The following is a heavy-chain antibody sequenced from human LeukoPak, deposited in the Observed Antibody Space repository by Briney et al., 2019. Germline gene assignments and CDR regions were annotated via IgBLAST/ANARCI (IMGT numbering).Heavy chain of an antibody. V-gene: IGHV4-61*02. CDR1: GGSISSGSYY. Sequence: SSETLSLTCTVSGGSISSGSYYWSWIRQPAGKGLEWIGRIYTSGSTNYNPSLKSRVTISVDTSKNQFSLKLSSVIAADTAVYYCARDLAAAGFDYWGQGTLVTVSS. CDR2: IYTSGST. D-gene: IGHD6-13*01. CDR3: ARDLAAAGFDY. J-gene: IGHJ4*02.